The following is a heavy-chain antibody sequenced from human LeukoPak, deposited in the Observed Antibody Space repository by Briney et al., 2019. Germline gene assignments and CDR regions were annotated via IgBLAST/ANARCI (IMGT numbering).Heavy chain of an antibody. CDR1: GGSISSYY. CDR2: IYYSGSS. J-gene: IGHJ5*02. V-gene: IGHV4-59*01. CDR3: ARSTEKYSRGRFDP. Sequence: PSGTLSLTCTVSGGSISSYYWSWIRQPPGKGLEWIGYIYYSGSSNYNPSLKSRVTIAIDTSKNQFSLKLSSVTAADTAVYYCARSTEKYSRGRFDPWGQGTLVSFST. D-gene: IGHD6-19*01.